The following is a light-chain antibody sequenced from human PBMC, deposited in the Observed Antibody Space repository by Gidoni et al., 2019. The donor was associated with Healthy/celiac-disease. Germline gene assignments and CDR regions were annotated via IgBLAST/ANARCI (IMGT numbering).Light chain of an antibody. CDR3: QQYSGA. V-gene: IGKV3-20*01. J-gene: IGKJ1*01. CDR1: QSVSSSY. CDR2: GAS. Sequence: IVLTQSPGTLSLSPGERATLSCRASQSVSSSYLAWYQQKPGQAPRLLIYGASSRATGIPDRFSGSGSGTDFTLTISRLEPEDFAVYYCQQYSGAFGQGTKVEIK.